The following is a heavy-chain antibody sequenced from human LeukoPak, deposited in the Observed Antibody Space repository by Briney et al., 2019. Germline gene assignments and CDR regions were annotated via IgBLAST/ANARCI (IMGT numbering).Heavy chain of an antibody. V-gene: IGHV1-69*01. D-gene: IGHD3-9*01. CDR1: GGTFNSSG. J-gene: IGHJ5*02. CDR3: TRDPSVDYDLLSHWFDP. Sequence: SVKVSCKASGGTFNSSGISWVRQAPGQGLEWMGGIISFFGAAHYIQKFQARLTITADESTSTAYMELSSLTSEDTAVYYCTRDPSVDYDLLSHWFDPWGQGTLVTVSS. CDR2: IISFFGAA.